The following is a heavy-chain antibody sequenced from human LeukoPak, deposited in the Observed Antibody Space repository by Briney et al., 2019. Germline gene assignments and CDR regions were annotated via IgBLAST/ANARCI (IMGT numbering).Heavy chain of an antibody. D-gene: IGHD1-26*01. CDR2: INSDGSST. J-gene: IGHJ4*02. V-gene: IGHV3-74*01. CDR1: GFTFSRYW. CDR3: ASDLKWELLQPFDY. Sequence: GGSLRLSCAASGFTFSRYWMHWVRQAPGKGLVWVSRINSDGSSTNYADSVKGRFIISRDNAKNTLYLQMNSLRAEHTAVYYCASDLKWELLQPFDYWGQGTLVTVSS.